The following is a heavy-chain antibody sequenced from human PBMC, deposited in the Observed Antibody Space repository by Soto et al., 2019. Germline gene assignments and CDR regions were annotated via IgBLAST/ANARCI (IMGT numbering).Heavy chain of an antibody. CDR3: ARGGYYDSSGSRNYHYYGMDV. CDR2: ISPYDDDT. CDR1: GGTFSSYT. J-gene: IGHJ6*02. V-gene: IGHV1-18*01. D-gene: IGHD3-22*01. Sequence: GASVKVSCKTSGGTFSSYTISWVRQAPGQGLEWLGWISPYDDDTKYAQNLQGRVRMTTDTSTRTVYMDLRSLRSDDTAIYYCARGGYYDSSGSRNYHYYGMDVWGQGTTVTVSS.